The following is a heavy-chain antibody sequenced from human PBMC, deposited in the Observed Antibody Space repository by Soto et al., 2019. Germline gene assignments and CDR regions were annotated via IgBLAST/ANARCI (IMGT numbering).Heavy chain of an antibody. CDR1: GGCLFGDY. CDR3: SRARRLKKWFVP. J-gene: IGHJ5*02. CDR2: INSDGNT. D-gene: IGHD5-12*01. Sequence: SETLSLSCTVSGGCLFGDYCTWIRQPAGGGLEWIRRINSDGNTNYSPSLKRRVTMSVDPSRKHFSLNLTSVTAADTASYFCSRARRLKKWFVPWGPGILVTI. V-gene: IGHV4-4*07.